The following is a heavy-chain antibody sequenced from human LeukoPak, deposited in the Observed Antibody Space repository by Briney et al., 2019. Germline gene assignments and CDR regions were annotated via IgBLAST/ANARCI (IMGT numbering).Heavy chain of an antibody. CDR3: ATDSRPYYYYGMDV. Sequence: ASVKVSCKVSGYTLTELSMRWVRQAPGKGLEWMGGFDPEDGETIYAQKFQGRVTMTEDTSTDTAYMELSSLRSEDTAVYYCATDSRPYYYYGMDVWGQGTTVTVSS. J-gene: IGHJ6*02. D-gene: IGHD6-13*01. V-gene: IGHV1-24*01. CDR2: FDPEDGET. CDR1: GYTLTELS.